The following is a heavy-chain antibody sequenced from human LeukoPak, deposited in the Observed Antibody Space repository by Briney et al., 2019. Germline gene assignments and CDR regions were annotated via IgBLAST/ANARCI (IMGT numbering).Heavy chain of an antibody. V-gene: IGHV3-23*01. D-gene: IGHD3-10*01. CDR1: GFTFSSYA. CDR2: ISGSGSST. J-gene: IGHJ4*02. Sequence: GGSLRLSCAASGFTFSSYAMSWVRQAPGKGLEWVSAISGSGSSTYYADSVKGRFTISRDNSKNTLYLQMNSLRAEDTAVYYCAKVTMVRGVINSIDYWGQGTLVTVSS. CDR3: AKVTMVRGVINSIDY.